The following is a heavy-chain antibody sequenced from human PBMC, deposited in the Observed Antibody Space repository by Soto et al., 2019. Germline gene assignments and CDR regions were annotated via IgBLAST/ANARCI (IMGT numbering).Heavy chain of an antibody. J-gene: IGHJ3*02. CDR3: ARDRGATTSVVAFDI. CDR2: INPSGGST. Sequence: EASVKVSCKASGYTFTSYYMHWVRQAPGQGLEWMGIINPSGGSTSYAQKFQGRVTMTRDTSTSTVYMELSSLRSEDTALYYCARDRGATTSVVAFDIWGQGTMVTVS. D-gene: IGHD1-26*01. V-gene: IGHV1-46*01. CDR1: GYTFTSYY.